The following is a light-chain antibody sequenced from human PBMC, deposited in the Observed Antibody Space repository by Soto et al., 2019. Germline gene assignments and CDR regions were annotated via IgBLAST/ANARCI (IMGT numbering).Light chain of an antibody. CDR2: WAS. V-gene: IGKV4-1*01. CDR3: QQYYSPWT. J-gene: IGKJ1*01. Sequence: DIVMTQSPDSLAVALGERATINCKSSQSVLYSSNNKNYLAWYQQKPGQPPKLLIYWASIRESGGPDRFSGSWSGTDFTLTTSSLQAEDVAVYYCQQYYSPWTFGQGTKVEIK. CDR1: QSVLYSSNNKNY.